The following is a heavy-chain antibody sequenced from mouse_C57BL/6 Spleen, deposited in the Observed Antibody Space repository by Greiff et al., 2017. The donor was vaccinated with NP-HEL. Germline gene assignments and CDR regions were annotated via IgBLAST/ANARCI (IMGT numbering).Heavy chain of an antibody. D-gene: IGHD3-3*01. V-gene: IGHV1-39*01. CDR2: INPNYGTT. J-gene: IGHJ4*01. CDR3: ARGRDSFYYAMDY. CDR1: GYSFTDYN. Sequence: EVKLMESGPELVKPGASVKISCKASGYSFTDYNMNWVKQSNGKSLEWIGVINPNYGTTSYNQKFKGKATLTVDQSSSTAYMQLNSLTSEDSAVYYCARGRDSFYYAMDYWGQGTSVTVSS.